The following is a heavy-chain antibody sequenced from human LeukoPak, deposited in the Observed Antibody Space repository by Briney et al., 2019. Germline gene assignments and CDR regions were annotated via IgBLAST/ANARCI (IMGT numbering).Heavy chain of an antibody. D-gene: IGHD3-16*01. CDR1: GFTFGDYA. V-gene: IGHV3-49*04. CDR2: IRSKAYGGTT. CDR3: VAGYSYDYVWAHAGY. J-gene: IGHJ4*02. Sequence: GGSLRLSCTASGFTFGDYAMSWVRQAPGKGLEWVGFIRSKAYGGTTEYAASVKGRFTISRDNSKNTLYLQMNSLRAEDTAVYYCVAGYSYDYVWAHAGYWGQGTLVTVSS.